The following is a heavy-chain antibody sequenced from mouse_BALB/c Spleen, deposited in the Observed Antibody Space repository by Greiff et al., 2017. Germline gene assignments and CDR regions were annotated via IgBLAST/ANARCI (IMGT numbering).Heavy chain of an antibody. CDR3: AREEGYYGSSSWFAY. D-gene: IGHD1-1*01. J-gene: IGHJ3*01. V-gene: IGHV1-77*01. CDR1: GYTFTDYV. Sequence: VQRVESGPELVKPGASVKMSCKASGYTFTDYVISWVKQRTGQGLEWIGEIYPGSGSTYYNEKFKGKATLTADKSSNTAYMQLSSLTSEDSAVYFCAREEGYYGSSSWFAYWGQGTLVTVSA. CDR2: IYPGSGST.